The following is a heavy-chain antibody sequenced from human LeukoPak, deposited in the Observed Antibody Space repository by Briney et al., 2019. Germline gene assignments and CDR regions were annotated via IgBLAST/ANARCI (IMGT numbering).Heavy chain of an antibody. CDR3: ARYSYDILTGYPKGWFDP. J-gene: IGHJ5*02. CDR2: IFYTGST. V-gene: IGHV4-39*07. CDR1: SGPISTSNYY. D-gene: IGHD3-9*01. Sequence: SETLSLTCTVSSGPISTSNYYWGWVRQPPGKALEWIGNIFYTGSTYYSPSLKSRVTISVDTSKNQFSLKLSSVTAADTAVYYCARYSYDILTGYPKGWFDPWGQGTLVTVSS.